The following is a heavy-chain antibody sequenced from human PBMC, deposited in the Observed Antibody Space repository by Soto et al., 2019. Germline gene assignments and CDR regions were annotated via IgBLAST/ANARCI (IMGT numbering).Heavy chain of an antibody. CDR3: ARDGDTVVVPAAMGPYYYYYGMDV. CDR1: GYTFTSYG. D-gene: IGHD2-2*01. CDR2: ISAYNGNT. V-gene: IGHV1-18*01. J-gene: IGHJ6*02. Sequence: GASVKVSCKASGYTFTSYGISWVRQAPGQGLEWMGWISAYNGNTNYAQKLQGRVTMTTDTSTSTAYMELRSLRSDDTAVYYCARDGDTVVVPAAMGPYYYYYGMDVWGQGTTVTVSS.